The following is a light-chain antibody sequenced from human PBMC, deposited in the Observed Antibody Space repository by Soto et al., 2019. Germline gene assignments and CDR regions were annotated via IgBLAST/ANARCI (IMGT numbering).Light chain of an antibody. CDR3: QQYGSSPLT. CDR2: GAS. V-gene: IGKV3-20*01. J-gene: IGKJ4*01. Sequence: EIVLTQSPGTLSLSPGERATLSCSASQSVSSSFLAWYQQKPGQAPRLLIYGASSRATGIPDRFSGSGSGTDFTLTISRLEPEAVAVYYGQQYGSSPLTFGGGTKVEIK. CDR1: QSVSSSF.